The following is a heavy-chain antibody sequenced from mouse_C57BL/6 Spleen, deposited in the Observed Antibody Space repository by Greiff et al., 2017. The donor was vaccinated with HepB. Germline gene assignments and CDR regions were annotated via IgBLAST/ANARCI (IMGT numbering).Heavy chain of an antibody. J-gene: IGHJ3*01. Sequence: QVQLQQSGAELVKPGASVKISCKASGYAFSSYWMNWVKQRPGKGLEWIGQIYPGDGDTNYNGKFKGKATLTADKSSSTAYMQLSSLTSEDSAVYFCARDTTEPSWFAYWGQGTLVTVSA. D-gene: IGHD1-1*01. CDR2: IYPGDGDT. CDR1: GYAFSSYW. CDR3: ARDTTEPSWFAY. V-gene: IGHV1-80*01.